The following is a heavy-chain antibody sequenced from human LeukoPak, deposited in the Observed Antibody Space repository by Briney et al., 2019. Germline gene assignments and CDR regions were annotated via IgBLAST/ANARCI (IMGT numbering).Heavy chain of an antibody. J-gene: IGHJ4*02. CDR3: ARGLGYYDSSGLDY. V-gene: IGHV4-59*12. D-gene: IGHD3-22*01. Sequence: PSETLSLTCTVSGGSISSYYWSWIRQPPGKGLEWIGYIYYSGSTNYNPPLKSRVTISVDTSKNQFSLKLSSVTAADTAVYYCARGLGYYDSSGLDYWGQGTLVTVSS. CDR1: GGSISSYY. CDR2: IYYSGST.